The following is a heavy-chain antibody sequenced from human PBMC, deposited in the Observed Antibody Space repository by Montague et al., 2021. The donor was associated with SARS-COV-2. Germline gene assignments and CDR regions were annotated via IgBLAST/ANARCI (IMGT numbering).Heavy chain of an antibody. CDR3: ARAQNTCFIANCVNYFEV. Sequence: SETLSLTCTVSGGSISSYYWSWIRQPPGKGLEWIGYIYYTGSTKYNPSLKSRVTMSLDRPTNHFSLKLRSVTAADTAIYYCARAQNTCFIANCVNYFEVWGLGALVTVSS. V-gene: IGHV4-59*01. J-gene: IGHJ4*02. D-gene: IGHD1-1*01. CDR2: IYYTGST. CDR1: GGSISSYY.